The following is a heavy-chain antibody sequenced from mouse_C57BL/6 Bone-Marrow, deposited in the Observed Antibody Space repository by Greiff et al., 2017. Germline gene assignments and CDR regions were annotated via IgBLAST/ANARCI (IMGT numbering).Heavy chain of an antibody. Sequence: EVKLVESGGDLVKPGGSLKLSCAASGFTFSSYGMSWVRQTPDKRLEWVATISSGGSYTYYPDSVKGRFTISRDNAKNTLYLQMSSLKSADTAMYYGARGGLRAAWFAYWGQGTLVTVSA. CDR3: ARGGLRAAWFAY. CDR1: GFTFSSYG. D-gene: IGHD1-1*01. CDR2: ISSGGSYT. V-gene: IGHV5-6*02. J-gene: IGHJ3*01.